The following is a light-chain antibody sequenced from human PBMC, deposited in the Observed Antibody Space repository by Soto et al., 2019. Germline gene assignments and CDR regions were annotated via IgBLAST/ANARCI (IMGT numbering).Light chain of an antibody. CDR3: QQYNNLPIT. J-gene: IGKJ5*01. CDR2: DAS. V-gene: IGKV3-15*01. Sequence: FVMSQSPSAVSVSPRERAALSCVASQSVSSNLAWYQHKPGQAPTLLIYDASTRATGIPARFSGSGSGTDFTLTVSSLQSEDLTVYYCQQYNNLPITFGQGGRPEIK. CDR1: QSVSSN.